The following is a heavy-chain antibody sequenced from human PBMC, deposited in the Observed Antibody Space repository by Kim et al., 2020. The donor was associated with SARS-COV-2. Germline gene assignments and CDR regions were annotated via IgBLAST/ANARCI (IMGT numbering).Heavy chain of an antibody. J-gene: IGHJ4*02. CDR3: ARFGGYSSSWVFDY. Sequence: SETLSLTCTVSGGSISSSSYYWGWIRQPPGKGLEWIGSIYYSGSTYYNPSLKSRVTISVDTSKNQFSLKLSSVTAADTAVYYCARFGGYSSSWVFDYWGQGTLVTVSS. V-gene: IGHV4-39*01. D-gene: IGHD6-13*01. CDR1: GGSISSSSYY. CDR2: IYYSGST.